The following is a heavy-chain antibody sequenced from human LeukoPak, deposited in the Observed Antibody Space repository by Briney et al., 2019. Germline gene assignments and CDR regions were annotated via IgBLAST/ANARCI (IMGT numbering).Heavy chain of an antibody. D-gene: IGHD2-2*01. CDR2: IYYSGST. J-gene: IGHJ6*02. CDR1: GGSISSYY. Sequence: SETLSLTCTVSGGSISSYYWSWIRQPPGKGLEWIGYIYYSGSTYYNPSLKSRVTISVDTSKNQFSLKLSSVTAADTAVYYCARDRAYCSSTSCSWDPYYYYGMDVWGQGTTVTVSS. V-gene: IGHV4-59*12. CDR3: ARDRAYCSSTSCSWDPYYYYGMDV.